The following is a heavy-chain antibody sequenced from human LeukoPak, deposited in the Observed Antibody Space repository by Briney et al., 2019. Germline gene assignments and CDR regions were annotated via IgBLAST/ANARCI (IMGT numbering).Heavy chain of an antibody. CDR2: IRSSRSYT. V-gene: IGHV3-21*01. Sequence: GGSLRLSCAASGFTFSSYSMNWVRQAPGKGLEWVSSIRSSRSYTYYADSVRGRFIISRDNAKNSLYLQMYSLRAEDTAVYYCARAQGITMVRGVDYWGQGTLVTVSS. CDR1: GFTFSSYS. D-gene: IGHD3-10*01. CDR3: ARAQGITMVRGVDY. J-gene: IGHJ4*02.